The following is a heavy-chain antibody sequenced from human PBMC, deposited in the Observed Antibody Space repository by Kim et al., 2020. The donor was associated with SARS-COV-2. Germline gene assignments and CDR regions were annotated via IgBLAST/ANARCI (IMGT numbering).Heavy chain of an antibody. V-gene: IGHV3-21*01. D-gene: IGHD2-2*03. Sequence: GGSLRLSCAASGFTFSSYSMNWVRQAPGKGLEWVSSISSSSSYIYYADSVKGRFTISRDNAKNSLYLQMNSLRAEDTAVYYCARMDRQGPMDVWGQGTTVTVSS. J-gene: IGHJ6*02. CDR2: ISSSSSYI. CDR3: ARMDRQGPMDV. CDR1: GFTFSSYS.